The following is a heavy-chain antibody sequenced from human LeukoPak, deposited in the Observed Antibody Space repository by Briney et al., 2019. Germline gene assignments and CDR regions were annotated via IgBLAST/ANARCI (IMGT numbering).Heavy chain of an antibody. V-gene: IGHV1-2*02. CDR3: ARDARRIAAAGTPSWFDP. CDR2: INPNSGGT. CDR1: GYTFTGYY. D-gene: IGHD6-13*01. Sequence: GASVKVSCKASGYTFTGYYMHWVRQAPGQGLEWMGWINPNSGGTNYAQKFQGRVTRTRDTSISTAYMELSRLRSDDTAVYYCARDARRIAAAGTPSWFDPWGQGTLVTVSS. J-gene: IGHJ5*02.